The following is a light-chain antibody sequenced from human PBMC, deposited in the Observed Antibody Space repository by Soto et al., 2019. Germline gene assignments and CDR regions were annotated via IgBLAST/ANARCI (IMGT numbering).Light chain of an antibody. CDR3: QQYNEWPLT. J-gene: IGKJ4*01. Sequence: IVMTQSPATLSVSPGERANLSCRASQSVNSMLAWYQQKHGQDNRLLIYGAYTRATGITDRFSGSGSGTEFTLTIRSIQSEDFAVYYCQQYNEWPLTCGGGTKLDIK. CDR1: QSVNSM. V-gene: IGKV3-15*01. CDR2: GAY.